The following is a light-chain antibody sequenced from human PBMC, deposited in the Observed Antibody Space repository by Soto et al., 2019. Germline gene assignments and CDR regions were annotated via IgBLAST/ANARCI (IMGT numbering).Light chain of an antibody. CDR2: AAS. CDR1: QDIGGR. CDR3: QQTNSFPRT. V-gene: IGKV1-12*01. Sequence: DIQMPQSPSSVSASVGSRLTITCRASQDIGGRLAWYQQKPGKAPNLLIYAASSLQSGVPSRFSGSGSGTDFTLTINSLQPEDIATYYCQQTNSFPRTFGQGTKVDIK. J-gene: IGKJ1*01.